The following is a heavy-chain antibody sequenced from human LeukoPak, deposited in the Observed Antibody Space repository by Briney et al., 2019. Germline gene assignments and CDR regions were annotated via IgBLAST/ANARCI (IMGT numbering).Heavy chain of an antibody. J-gene: IGHJ4*02. D-gene: IGHD1-26*01. Sequence: PGGSLRLSCAASGFTFSDYYMSWIRQAPGKGLEWVSYISGSGSTIYYADSVKGRFTISRDNAKNSLYLQMNSLRAEDTAVYYCARVAWELHYYFDYWGQGTLVTVSS. V-gene: IGHV3-11*04. CDR3: ARVAWELHYYFDY. CDR1: GFTFSDYY. CDR2: ISGSGSTI.